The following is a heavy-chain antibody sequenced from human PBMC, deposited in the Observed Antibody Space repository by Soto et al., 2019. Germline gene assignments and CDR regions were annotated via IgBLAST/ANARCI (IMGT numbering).Heavy chain of an antibody. CDR2: ISYDGSNK. Sequence: PGGSLRLSCAASGFTFSSYGMHWVRQAPGKGLEWVAVISYDGSNKYYADSVKGRFTISRDNSKNTLYLQMNSLRAEDTAVYYCARAGSGWQYYYYYYGMDVWGQGTTVTVSS. J-gene: IGHJ6*02. CDR1: GFTFSSYG. D-gene: IGHD6-19*01. V-gene: IGHV3-30*03. CDR3: ARAGSGWQYYYYYYGMDV.